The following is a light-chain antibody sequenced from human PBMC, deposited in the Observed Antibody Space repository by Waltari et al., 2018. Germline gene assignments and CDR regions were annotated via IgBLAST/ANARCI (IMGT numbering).Light chain of an antibody. CDR1: QDISNY. CDR2: VAS. Sequence: QMTQSPSSLSASVGDRVTITCRASQDISNYLSWYQQKPGKAPKLLIYVASSLQSGVPSRFSGSGSGTDFTLTISSLQPEDFATYYCLQGYYYHTFGQGTKLEVK. CDR3: LQGYYYHT. V-gene: IGKV1-39*01. J-gene: IGKJ2*01.